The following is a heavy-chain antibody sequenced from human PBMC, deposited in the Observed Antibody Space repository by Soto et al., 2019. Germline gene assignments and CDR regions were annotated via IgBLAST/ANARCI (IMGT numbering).Heavy chain of an antibody. CDR2: IYYSGST. J-gene: IGHJ4*02. CDR3: AAQGIAAAGSDY. CDR1: GGSISSYY. V-gene: IGHV4-59*08. D-gene: IGHD6-13*01. Sequence: SETLSLTCTVSGGSISSYYWSWIRQPPGKGLEWIGYIYYSGSTNYNPSLKSRVTISVDTSKNQFSLKLSSVTAADTAVYYCAAQGIAAAGSDYWGQGTLVTVSS.